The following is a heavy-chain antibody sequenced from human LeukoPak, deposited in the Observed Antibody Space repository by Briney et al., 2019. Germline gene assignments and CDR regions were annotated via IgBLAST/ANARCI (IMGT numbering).Heavy chain of an antibody. D-gene: IGHD3-22*01. CDR3: ARDVMTNLDAFDI. CDR2: ISSSSSYI. Sequence: GGSLRLSCAASGFTFSSYSMNWVRQAPGKGLEWVSSISSSSSYIYYADSVKGRFTISRDNAKNSLYLQMNSLRAEDTAVYYCARDVMTNLDAFDIWGQGTMVTVSS. CDR1: GFTFSSYS. J-gene: IGHJ3*02. V-gene: IGHV3-21*01.